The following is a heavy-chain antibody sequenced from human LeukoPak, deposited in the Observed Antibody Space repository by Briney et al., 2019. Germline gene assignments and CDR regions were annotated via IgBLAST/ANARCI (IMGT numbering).Heavy chain of an antibody. Sequence: PGGALRLSCAASGFPLSMSAMSWVRQAPGKGLEWGSNISGSGSGGSTYYAYSVNGRFTISRENSKNTLYLQMNRLRAEDTAVYYCAKSGYNRFDYWGKGTLVTVSS. CDR1: GFPLSMSA. D-gene: IGHD5-24*01. V-gene: IGHV3-23*01. J-gene: IGHJ4*02. CDR3: AKSGYNRFDY. CDR2: ISGSGSGGST.